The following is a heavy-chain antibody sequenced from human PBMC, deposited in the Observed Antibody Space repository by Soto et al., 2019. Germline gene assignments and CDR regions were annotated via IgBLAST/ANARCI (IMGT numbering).Heavy chain of an antibody. Sequence: PGGSLRLSCAASGFTFDDYAMHWVRQAPGKGLEWVSGISWNSGSIGYADSVKGRFTISRDNAKNSLYLQMNSLRAEDTALYYCAKSSSSWTPTPYFYYCGQGTLVTVSS. CDR2: ISWNSGSI. J-gene: IGHJ4*02. D-gene: IGHD6-13*01. CDR1: GFTFDDYA. V-gene: IGHV3-9*01. CDR3: AKSSSSWTPTPYFYY.